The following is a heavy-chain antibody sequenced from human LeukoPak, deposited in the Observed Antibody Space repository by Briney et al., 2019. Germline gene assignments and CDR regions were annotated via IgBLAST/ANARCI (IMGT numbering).Heavy chain of an antibody. CDR1: GFTFSSYS. D-gene: IGHD7-27*01. CDR3: ARPLNWGPAYYMDV. Sequence: GGSLRLSCAASGFTFSSYSMNWVRQAPGKGLEWVSSISSGSSYIYYADSLKGRFTISRDNAKNSLYLQMNSLRAEDTAVYYCARPLNWGPAYYMDVWGKGTTVTISS. J-gene: IGHJ6*03. CDR2: ISSGSSYI. V-gene: IGHV3-21*01.